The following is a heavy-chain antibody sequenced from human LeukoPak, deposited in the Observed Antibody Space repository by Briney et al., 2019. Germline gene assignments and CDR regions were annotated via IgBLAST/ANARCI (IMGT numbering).Heavy chain of an antibody. D-gene: IGHD5-12*01. CDR1: GFTFSSYG. CDR2: ISYDGSNK. CDR3: AKDQDIVATIPLGY. V-gene: IGHV3-30*18. Sequence: GGSLRLSCAASGFTFSSYGMHWVRQAPGKGREWVAVISYDGSNKYYADSVKGRFTISRDNSKNTLYLQRNRLRAEDTAVYYCAKDQDIVATIPLGYWGQGTLVTVSP. J-gene: IGHJ4*02.